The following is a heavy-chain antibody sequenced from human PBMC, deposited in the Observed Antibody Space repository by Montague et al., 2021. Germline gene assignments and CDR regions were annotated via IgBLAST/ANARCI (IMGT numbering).Heavy chain of an antibody. D-gene: IGHD3-10*01. CDR3: ARHVFGDCGMDV. J-gene: IGHJ6*02. CDR1: GGSISSSSYY. Sequence: SETLSLTCTVSGGSISSSSYYWGWIRQPPGKGLEWIGSIYYSGSTYYNPSLKSRVTISVDTSKNQFSLKLSSVTAADTAVYYCARHVFGDCGMDVWGQGTMVTVSS. V-gene: IGHV4-39*01. CDR2: IYYSGST.